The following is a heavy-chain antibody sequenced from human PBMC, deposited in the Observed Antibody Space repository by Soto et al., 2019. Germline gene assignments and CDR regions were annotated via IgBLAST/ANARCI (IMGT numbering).Heavy chain of an antibody. V-gene: IGHV3-7*01. D-gene: IGHD6-13*01. CDR3: ARVADYSSSWYRVEPPRKYYYYGMDV. CDR1: GFTFSSYW. J-gene: IGHJ6*02. Sequence: EVQLVESGGGLVQPGGSLRLSCAASGFTFSSYWMSWVRQAPGKGLEWVANIKQDGSEKYYVDSVKGRFTISRDNAKNSLYLQMNSLRAEDTAVYYCARVADYSSSWYRVEPPRKYYYYGMDVWGQGTTVTGSS. CDR2: IKQDGSEK.